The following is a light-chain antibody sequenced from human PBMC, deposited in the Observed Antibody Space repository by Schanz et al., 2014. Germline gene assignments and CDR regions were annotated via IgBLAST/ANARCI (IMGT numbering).Light chain of an antibody. CDR3: SSHASNNPRVV. J-gene: IGLJ2*01. V-gene: IGLV2-11*01. CDR1: SSDVGGYNY. Sequence: QSALTQPRSVSGSPGQSVPISCTGTSSDVGGYNYVSWYQQHPGKAPKLMIYDVSKRPSGVPDRFSGSKSGNTASLTISGLQAEDEADYYCSSHASNNPRVVFGGGTKLTVL. CDR2: DVS.